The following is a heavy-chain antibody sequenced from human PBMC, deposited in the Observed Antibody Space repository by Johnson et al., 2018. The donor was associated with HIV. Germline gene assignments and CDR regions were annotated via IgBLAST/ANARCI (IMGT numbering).Heavy chain of an antibody. V-gene: IGHV3-30*03. CDR3: AREGALLLWFGASPFDI. D-gene: IGHD3-10*01. J-gene: IGHJ3*02. Sequence: QMQLVESGGGVVQPGRSLRLSCAASGFTFSSFGMHWVRQDPGKGLEWMTIISDDGCNKNYADSVKGRFTISRDNAKNTLYLQMNSLRAEDTAVYYCAREGALLLWFGASPFDIWGQGTKVTVSS. CDR1: GFTFSSFG. CDR2: ISDDGCNK.